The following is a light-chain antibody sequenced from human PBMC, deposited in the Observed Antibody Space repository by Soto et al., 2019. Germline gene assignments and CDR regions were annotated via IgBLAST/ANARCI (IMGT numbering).Light chain of an antibody. Sequence: MVSARPAVRLSFTAGYRAALFCRARQSVTKNNLNWYQQKPGQAPRLLIYGASIRATGIPDRFSGSGSETDFTLTISRLEPESFAQYCCQQYGSAAPITSGQGPRLEIK. CDR1: QSVTKNN. V-gene: IGKV3-20*01. CDR2: GAS. CDR3: QQYGSAAPIT. J-gene: IGKJ5*01.